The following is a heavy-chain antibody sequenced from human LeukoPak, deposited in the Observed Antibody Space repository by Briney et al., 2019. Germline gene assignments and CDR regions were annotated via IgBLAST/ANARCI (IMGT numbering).Heavy chain of an antibody. V-gene: IGHV1-3*01. D-gene: IGHD1-26*01. CDR1: GYTFTSYA. CDR3: ARLSLRVGATIDYYFDY. Sequence: ASVNVSCKASGYTFTSYAMHWVRQAPGQRLEWMGWINAGNGNTKYSQKFQGRVTITRDTSASTAYMELSSLRSEDTAVYYCARLSLRVGATIDYYFDYWGQGTLVTVSS. J-gene: IGHJ4*02. CDR2: INAGNGNT.